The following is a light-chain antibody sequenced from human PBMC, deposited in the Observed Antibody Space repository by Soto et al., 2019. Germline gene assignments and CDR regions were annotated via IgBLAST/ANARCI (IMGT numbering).Light chain of an antibody. CDR2: GAS. CDR3: QQYGNWPPWT. Sequence: EIVMTQSTATLSVSPGEGATLSCRASQSISSNLAWYQHNPGQAPRLLIYGASTRATGIPARFSGSGSGTEFTLTISSLQSEDFAVYYCQQYGNWPPWTFGQGTRVEIK. CDR1: QSISSN. J-gene: IGKJ1*01. V-gene: IGKV3-15*01.